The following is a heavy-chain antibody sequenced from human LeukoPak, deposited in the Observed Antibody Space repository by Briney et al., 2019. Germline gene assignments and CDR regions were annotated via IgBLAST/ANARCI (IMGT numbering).Heavy chain of an antibody. D-gene: IGHD6-6*01. Sequence: ASVKVSCEASGGTFSSYAISWVRQAPGQGLEWMGGIIPIFGTANYAQKFQGRVTITTDESTSPAYMELSSLRSEDTAVYYCARLRRIAALRNAFDIWGQGTMVTVSS. CDR2: IIPIFGTA. CDR1: GGTFSSYA. J-gene: IGHJ3*02. V-gene: IGHV1-69*05. CDR3: ARLRRIAALRNAFDI.